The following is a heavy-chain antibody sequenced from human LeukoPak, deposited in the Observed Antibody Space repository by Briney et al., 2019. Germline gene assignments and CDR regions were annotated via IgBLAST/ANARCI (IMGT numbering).Heavy chain of an antibody. CDR1: GGTFSSYT. J-gene: IGHJ4*02. Sequence: SVKVSCKASGGTFSSYTISWVRQAPGQGLEWMGRIIPILGIANYAQKFQGRVTITADKSTSTAYMELSSLRSEDTAVYYRASLVYSNTARYYFDYWGQGTLVTVSS. V-gene: IGHV1-69*02. CDR2: IIPILGIA. D-gene: IGHD4-11*01. CDR3: ASLVYSNTARYYFDY.